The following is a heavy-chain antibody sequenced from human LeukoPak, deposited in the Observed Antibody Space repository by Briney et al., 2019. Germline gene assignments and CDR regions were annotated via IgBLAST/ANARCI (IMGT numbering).Heavy chain of an antibody. CDR3: TTVIWLPPPYYFDY. CDR1: GFTFSNAW. Sequence: GGSLRLSCAASGFTFSNAWMSWVRQAPGKGLEWVGRIKSKTDGGTTDYAAPVKGRFTISRDDSKNTLYLQMNSLKTEDTAVYYCTTVIWLPPPYYFDYWGQGTLVTVSS. CDR2: IKSKTDGGTT. V-gene: IGHV3-15*01. J-gene: IGHJ4*02. D-gene: IGHD6-19*01.